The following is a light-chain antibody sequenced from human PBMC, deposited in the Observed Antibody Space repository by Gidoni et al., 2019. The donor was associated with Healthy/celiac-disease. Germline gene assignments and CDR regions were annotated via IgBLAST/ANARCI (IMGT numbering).Light chain of an antibody. Sequence: QPVLTQPPSASGPPGQRVTISCSGSSSNIGSNTVNWYQQHPGTAPKHLISSHNPRPPGGPDRCSGSKTGTSAAPAISGRQYEEEADYYCAEWDDSLNGLVFGGGTKLTVL. J-gene: IGLJ2*01. CDR2: SHN. CDR3: AEWDDSLNGLV. CDR1: SSNIGSNT. V-gene: IGLV1-44*01.